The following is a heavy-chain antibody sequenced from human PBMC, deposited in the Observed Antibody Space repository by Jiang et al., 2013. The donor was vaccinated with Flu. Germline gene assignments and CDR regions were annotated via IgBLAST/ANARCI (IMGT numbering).Heavy chain of an antibody. CDR3: ARGMKSVGVTTRDFDY. CDR2: INHSGST. V-gene: IGHV4-34*01. J-gene: IGHJ4*02. CDR1: GGSFSGYY. Sequence: LLKPSETLSLTCAVYGGSFSGYYWSWIRQPPGKGLEWIGEINHSGSTNYNPSLKSRVTISVDTSKNQISLKLSSVTAADTAVYYCARGMKSVGVTTRDFDYWGRGTLVTVSS. D-gene: IGHD1-26*01.